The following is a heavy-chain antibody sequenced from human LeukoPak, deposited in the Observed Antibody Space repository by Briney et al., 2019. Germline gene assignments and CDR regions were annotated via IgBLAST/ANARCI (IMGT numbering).Heavy chain of an antibody. CDR1: GYTFTGYY. D-gene: IGHD6-6*01. Sequence: GASVKVSFKASGYTFTGYYMHWVRQAPGQGLEWLGRIDPKTGGTKYAQKFQGRVTMTRDTSSSTAYMDLSSHRSDDTAVYFCTVLSDGDAFDIWGQGTLVTVSS. J-gene: IGHJ3*02. CDR3: TVLSDGDAFDI. CDR2: IDPKTGGT. V-gene: IGHV1-2*06.